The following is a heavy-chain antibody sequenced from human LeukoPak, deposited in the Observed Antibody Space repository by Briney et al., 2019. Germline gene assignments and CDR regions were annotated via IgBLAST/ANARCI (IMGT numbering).Heavy chain of an antibody. V-gene: IGHV3-23*01. CDR1: GFTFSSYA. D-gene: IGHD6-13*01. CDR2: ISGSGGST. Sequence: GESLRLSCAASGFTFSSYAMSWVRQAPGKGLEWVSAISGSGGSTYYADSVKGRFTISRDNSKNTLYLQMNSLSAEDTAVYYCADSIAGSAYFDYWGQGTLVTVSS. CDR3: ADSIAGSAYFDY. J-gene: IGHJ4*02.